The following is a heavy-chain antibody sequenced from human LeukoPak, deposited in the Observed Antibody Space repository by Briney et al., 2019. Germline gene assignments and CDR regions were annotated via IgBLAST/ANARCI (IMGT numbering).Heavy chain of an antibody. CDR1: GGSISGYY. V-gene: IGHV3-23*01. Sequence: PSETLSLTCTVSGGSISGYYWSWVRQAPGKGLEWVSAISGSGGSTYYADSVKGRFTISRDNSKNTLYLQMNSLRAEDTAVYYCAKAPLMTFFDYWGQGTLVTVSS. CDR2: ISGSGGST. CDR3: AKAPLMTFFDY. D-gene: IGHD3-16*01. J-gene: IGHJ4*02.